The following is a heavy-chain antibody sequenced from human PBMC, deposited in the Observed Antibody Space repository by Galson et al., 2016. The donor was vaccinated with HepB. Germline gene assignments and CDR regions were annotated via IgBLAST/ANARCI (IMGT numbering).Heavy chain of an antibody. D-gene: IGHD2-15*01. Sequence: SETLSLTCTVSGGSISGHHWGWIRQPPGKGLEWIGSIYYSGSTYYNPSLKSRVTISVDTSKNQFSLNLSSVTAADTAVYYCARHSSYYGNFDYWGQGTLVTVSS. CDR1: GGSISGHH. V-gene: IGHV4-39*01. J-gene: IGHJ4*02. CDR3: ARHSSYYGNFDY. CDR2: IYYSGST.